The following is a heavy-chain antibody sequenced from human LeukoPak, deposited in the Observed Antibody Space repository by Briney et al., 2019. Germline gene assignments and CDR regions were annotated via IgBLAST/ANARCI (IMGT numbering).Heavy chain of an antibody. CDR1: GDSINNLY. V-gene: IGHV4-59*11. Sequence: SETLSLTCTVSGDSINNLYWSWIRQPPEGGLEYIGYIHYSGSTSYNPSLKSRLTISLDTSKRQFSMKLSSVTAADTAVYYCARLARLTLIRGVTGYHSLDVWGKGTKVTVSS. J-gene: IGHJ6*04. CDR3: ARLARLTLIRGVTGYHSLDV. D-gene: IGHD3-10*01. CDR2: IHYSGST.